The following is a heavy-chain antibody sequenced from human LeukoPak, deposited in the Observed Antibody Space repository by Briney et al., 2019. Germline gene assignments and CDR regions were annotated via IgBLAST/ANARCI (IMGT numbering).Heavy chain of an antibody. J-gene: IGHJ4*02. Sequence: SETLSLTCIVSGVSINSRSYYWGGLRQPPGKGLEWIGYIYYSGSTYYNPSLKSRVTISVDRSKNQFSLKLSSVTAADTAVYYCARDLSLDYWGQGTLVTVSS. V-gene: IGHV4-39*07. CDR2: IYYSGST. CDR3: ARDLSLDY. CDR1: GVSINSRSYY.